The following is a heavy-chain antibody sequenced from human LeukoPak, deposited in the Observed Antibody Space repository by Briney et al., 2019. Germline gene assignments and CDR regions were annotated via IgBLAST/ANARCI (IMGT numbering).Heavy chain of an antibody. V-gene: IGHV4-39*01. Sequence: PSETLSLTCTVSGVSIRSSSYYWGWVRQPPEKGLEWIGSLYYSGSTYYNPSLKSRVTISVDTSRNQFSLKLTSVAAADTAMYYCARHNDSSGYYSIDAFDIWGQGTMVTVSS. J-gene: IGHJ3*02. CDR3: ARHNDSSGYYSIDAFDI. CDR1: GVSIRSSSYY. D-gene: IGHD3-22*01. CDR2: LYYSGST.